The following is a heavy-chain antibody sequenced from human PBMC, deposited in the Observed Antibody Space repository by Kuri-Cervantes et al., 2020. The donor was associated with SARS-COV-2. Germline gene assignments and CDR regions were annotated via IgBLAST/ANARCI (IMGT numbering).Heavy chain of an antibody. CDR1: GYSIRSAYY. D-gene: IGHD6-13*01. V-gene: IGHV4-59*01. CDR3: ARSSLIAAAGADWFDP. J-gene: IGHJ5*02. Sequence: GSLRLSCAVSGYSIRSAYYWGWIRQPPGKGLEWIGYIYYSGSTNYNPSLKSRVTISVDTSKNQFSLKLSSVTAADTAVYYCARSSLIAAAGADWFDPWGQGTLVTVSS. CDR2: IYYSGST.